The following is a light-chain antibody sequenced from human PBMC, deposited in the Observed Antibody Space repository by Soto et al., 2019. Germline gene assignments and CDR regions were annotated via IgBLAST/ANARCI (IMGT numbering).Light chain of an antibody. V-gene: IGKV3-11*01. CDR3: QQHAHWPLT. CDR1: QSVGNN. Sequence: EIVLTQSSATLSLSPGERATLSCRASQSVGNNLAWYQQKPGQAPGLLIYEASTRATGIPARFSGSGSGTDFTLTISSLEPEDFAVYYCQQHAHWPLTFGGGTKVEIK. J-gene: IGKJ4*01. CDR2: EAS.